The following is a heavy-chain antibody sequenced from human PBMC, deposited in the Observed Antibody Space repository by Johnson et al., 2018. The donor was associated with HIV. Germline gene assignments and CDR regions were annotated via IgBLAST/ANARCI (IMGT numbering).Heavy chain of an antibody. V-gene: IGHV3-74*03. Sequence: VQLVESGGGLVKPGGSLRLSCAASGFTINIYWMHWVRQDPGKGLVWVSRINGDGRSITYADSVKGRFTISRDNAKKSLYLQINSLRAEDTALYYCARSSTVVTPHDIWGQGTMVTVSS. J-gene: IGHJ3*02. CDR3: ARSSTVVTPHDI. CDR2: INGDGRSI. CDR1: GFTINIYW. D-gene: IGHD4-23*01.